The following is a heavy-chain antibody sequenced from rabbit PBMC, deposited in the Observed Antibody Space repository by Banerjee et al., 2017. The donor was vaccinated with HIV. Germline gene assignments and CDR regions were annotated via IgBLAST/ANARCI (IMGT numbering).Heavy chain of an antibody. CDR2: IAAGSGNT. CDR1: GFSFSSGYW. J-gene: IGHJ4*01. V-gene: IGHV1S45*01. CDR3: ARNREVMPAFNL. Sequence: QEQLEESGGDLVKPEGSLTLTCTASGFSFSSGYWICWVRQAPGKGLEWIACIAAGSGNTYYASWAKGRFTISKTSSTTVTLQMTSLTAADTATYFCARNREVMPAFNLWGPGTLVTVS.